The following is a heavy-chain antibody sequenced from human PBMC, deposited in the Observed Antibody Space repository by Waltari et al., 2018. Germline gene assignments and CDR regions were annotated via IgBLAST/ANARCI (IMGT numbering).Heavy chain of an antibody. D-gene: IGHD3-10*01. CDR3: ARDREYYFDY. J-gene: IGHJ4*02. Sequence: EVQLLESGGGLLQPGGSLRLSCTASGFTFSRHGMSWVRQAPGKGLEWVSEISGNGDSIYYQDSVKGRFTISRDNSKNTLYLQMNSLSVEDTASYFCARDREYYFDYWGQGTPVTVSS. CDR1: GFTFSRHG. V-gene: IGHV3-23*01. CDR2: ISGNGDSI.